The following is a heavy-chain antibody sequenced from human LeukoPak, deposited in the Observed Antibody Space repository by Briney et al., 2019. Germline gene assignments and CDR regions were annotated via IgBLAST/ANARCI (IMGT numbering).Heavy chain of an antibody. J-gene: IGHJ3*02. D-gene: IGHD3-10*01. CDR2: IDWDDDK. Sequence: ESGPTLVNPTQTLTLTCTFSGSSLSTSGMCVSWIRQPPGKALEWLARIDWDDDKYYSTSLKTRLTISKDTSKNQVVLTMTNMDPVDTATYYCARSKGGSDALDIWGQGTMVTVSS. CDR1: GSSLSTSGMC. V-gene: IGHV2-70*11. CDR3: ARSKGGSDALDI.